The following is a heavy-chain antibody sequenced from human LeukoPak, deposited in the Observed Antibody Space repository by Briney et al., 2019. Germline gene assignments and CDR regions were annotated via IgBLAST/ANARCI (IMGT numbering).Heavy chain of an antibody. D-gene: IGHD3-3*01. CDR3: AGSVDDFWSGPTHRWFDP. CDR1: GGSISSYY. V-gene: IGHV4-59*08. Sequence: PSETLSLTCTVSGGSISSYYWSWIRQPPGKGLEWIGYIYYSGSTNYNPSLKSRVTISVDTSKNQFSLKLSSVTAADTAVYYCAGSVDDFWSGPTHRWFDPWGQGTLVTVSS. J-gene: IGHJ5*02. CDR2: IYYSGST.